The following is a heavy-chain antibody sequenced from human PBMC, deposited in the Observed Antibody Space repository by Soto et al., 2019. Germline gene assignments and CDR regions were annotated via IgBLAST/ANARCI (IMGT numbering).Heavy chain of an antibody. V-gene: IGHV3-21*01. CDR2: ISSSSSYI. Sequence: PGWSLRLSCASSVFTFISYSMKWVRQAPGKGLEWVSSISSSSSYIYYADSVKGRFTISRDNAKNSLYLQMNSLRAEDTAVYYCARDFYYYYYGMDVWGQGTTVTVSS. J-gene: IGHJ6*02. CDR3: ARDFYYYYYGMDV. CDR1: VFTFISYS.